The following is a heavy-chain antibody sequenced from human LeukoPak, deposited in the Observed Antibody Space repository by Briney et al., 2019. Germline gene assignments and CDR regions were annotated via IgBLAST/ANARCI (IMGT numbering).Heavy chain of an antibody. V-gene: IGHV3-64*01. Sequence: GGSLRLSCAASGFTFSSYAMSWVRQAPGKGLEYVSAISRNGGSTYYANSVKGRFTISRDNSKNTLYLQMGSLRAEDMAVYYCARVGDIDAFDIWGQGTMVTVSS. CDR1: GFTFSSYA. CDR3: ARVGDIDAFDI. J-gene: IGHJ3*02. CDR2: ISRNGGST. D-gene: IGHD4-17*01.